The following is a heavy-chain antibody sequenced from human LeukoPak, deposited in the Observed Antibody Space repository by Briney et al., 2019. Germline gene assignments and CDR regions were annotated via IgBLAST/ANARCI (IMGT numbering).Heavy chain of an antibody. Sequence: GRSLRLSCAASGFTLSSYGMHWVRQAPGKGLEWVAVIWYDGSNKYYADSVKGRFTISRDNSKNTLHLQMNSLRAEDTAVYYCAKDSRPPYCSSTSCYTVAYFDYWGQGTLVTVSS. CDR2: IWYDGSNK. J-gene: IGHJ4*02. CDR1: GFTLSSYG. D-gene: IGHD2-2*02. CDR3: AKDSRPPYCSSTSCYTVAYFDY. V-gene: IGHV3-33*06.